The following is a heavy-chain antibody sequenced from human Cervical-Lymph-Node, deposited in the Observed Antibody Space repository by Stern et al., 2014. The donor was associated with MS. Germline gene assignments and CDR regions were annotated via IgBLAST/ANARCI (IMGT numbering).Heavy chain of an antibody. D-gene: IGHD5-12*01. J-gene: IGHJ3*02. CDR2: VYYSGSA. V-gene: IGHV4-31*03. CDR3: VREGYEDAFDI. Sequence: QVQLQESGPGLVKPSQTLSLTCTVSGDSISSGGHYWTWIRQHPGKGLEWIGYVYYSGSAYYNPSRKSRVTISVNTSTNQFSVRLISLTAADTAVYYCVREGYEDAFDIWGRGTMVTVSS. CDR1: GDSISSGGHY.